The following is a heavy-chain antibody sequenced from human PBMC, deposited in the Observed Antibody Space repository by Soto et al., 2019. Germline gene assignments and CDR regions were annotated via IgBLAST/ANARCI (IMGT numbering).Heavy chain of an antibody. J-gene: IGHJ6*02. CDR1: GFALGDSY. V-gene: IGHV3-11*01. Sequence: LRLSCAASGFALGDSYMTWIRQAPGKGVEWVSYISSSRTTIYYADYVKGRCTSSRDNAKNSLYLQKNSLRAENTAVYFCERERGEPHYSYYGMDVWGQGTTVTVSS. D-gene: IGHD2-21*01. CDR3: ERERGEPHYSYYGMDV. CDR2: ISSSRTTI.